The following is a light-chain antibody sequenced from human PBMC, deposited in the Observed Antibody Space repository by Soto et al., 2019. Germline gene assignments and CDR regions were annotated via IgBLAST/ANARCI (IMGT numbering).Light chain of an antibody. CDR3: QKRSNWPFT. Sequence: EIVLTQSPGTLSLSPGDSATLSCRASQSVSKYLAWYQQKPGQAPRLLIYDASDRSTGIPARFSGSGSGTDFTLTISSLEPEDFAVYYCQKRSNWPFTFGGGTKVEIK. J-gene: IGKJ4*01. V-gene: IGKV3-11*01. CDR2: DAS. CDR1: QSVSKY.